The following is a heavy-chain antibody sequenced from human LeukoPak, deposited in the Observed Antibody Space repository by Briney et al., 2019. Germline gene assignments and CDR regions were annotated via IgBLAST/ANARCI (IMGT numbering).Heavy chain of an antibody. Sequence: PGGSLRLSCAASGFTFSNYAIHWVRQAPGKGLEWVAIISYDGTSKYYADSVKGRFTISRDNSKNTLYLQMNSLRAEDTAVYYCARDHNGSGNYYATSYNFGYWGQGTLVTVSS. D-gene: IGHD3-10*01. J-gene: IGHJ4*02. CDR1: GFTFSNYA. V-gene: IGHV3-30*04. CDR3: ARDHNGSGNYYATSYNFGY. CDR2: ISYDGTSK.